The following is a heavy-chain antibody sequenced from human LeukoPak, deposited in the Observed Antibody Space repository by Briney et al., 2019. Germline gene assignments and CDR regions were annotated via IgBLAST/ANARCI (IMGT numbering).Heavy chain of an antibody. CDR1: GFSFSSYE. Sequence: GGSLRLSCAASGFSFSSYEMNWVRQAPGKGLEWVSYISSSGNTIYYADSVRGRFTITRDNAKNSLYLQMNSLRAEDTAVYYCAKHPQDWGQGTLVSVSS. CDR2: ISSSGNTI. V-gene: IGHV3-48*03. J-gene: IGHJ4*02. CDR3: AKHPQD.